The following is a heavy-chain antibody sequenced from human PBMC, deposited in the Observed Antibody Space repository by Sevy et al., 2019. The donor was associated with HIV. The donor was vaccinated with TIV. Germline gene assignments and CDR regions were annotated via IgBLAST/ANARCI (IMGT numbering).Heavy chain of an antibody. D-gene: IGHD6-19*01. Sequence: GVSLRLSCVASGFTFSNYGTHWVRQAPGKGLEWVAITSYNEGGENYADSVKGRFTISRDNSKNTVYLQMYRLTTEDTGVYYCAKDTGSSGYDHYGLDVWGQGTTVTVS. V-gene: IGHV3-30*18. CDR1: GFTFSNYG. CDR3: AKDTGSSGYDHYGLDV. CDR2: TSYNEGGE. J-gene: IGHJ6*02.